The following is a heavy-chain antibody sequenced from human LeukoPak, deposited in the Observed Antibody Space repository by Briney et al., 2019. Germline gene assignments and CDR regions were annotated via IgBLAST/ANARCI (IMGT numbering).Heavy chain of an antibody. D-gene: IGHD4-23*01. CDR1: GGSISSGGYY. CDR2: IYYSGST. CDR3: ARGVTPNDAFDI. V-gene: IGHV4-61*08. J-gene: IGHJ3*02. Sequence: SETLSLTCTVSGGSISSGGYYWSWIRQHPGKGLEWIGYIYYSGSTNYNPSLKSRVTISVDTSKNQFSLKLSSVTAADTAVYYCARGVTPNDAFDIWGQGTMVTVSS.